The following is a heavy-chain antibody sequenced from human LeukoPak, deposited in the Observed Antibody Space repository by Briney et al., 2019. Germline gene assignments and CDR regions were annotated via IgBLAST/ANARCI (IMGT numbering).Heavy chain of an antibody. CDR1: GFTFSDYQ. J-gene: IGHJ3*02. CDR3: ARNYDSSGNDAFDI. CDR2: ISSSGETI. Sequence: GGSLRLSCAASGFTFSDYQMSWIRQAPGEGLVWVSYISSSGETIYYADSVKGRFTISWDNTKNSLYLQMNSLRAEDTAVYYCARNYDSSGNDAFDIWGQGTMVTVSS. D-gene: IGHD3-22*01. V-gene: IGHV3-11*01.